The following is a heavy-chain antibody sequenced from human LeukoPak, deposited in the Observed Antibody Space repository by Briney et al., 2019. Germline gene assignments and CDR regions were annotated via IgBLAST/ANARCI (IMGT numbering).Heavy chain of an antibody. J-gene: IGHJ6*02. Sequence: GGSVRLSCAASGFTVSSNYMSWVRQAPGEGLEWVSVIYSGGSTYYADSVKGRFTISRDNSKNTLYLQMNSLRAEDTAVYYCARGPGSSSAYYYYGMDVWGQGTTDTVSS. CDR3: ARGPGSSSAYYYYGMDV. D-gene: IGHD6-6*01. CDR2: IYSGGST. CDR1: GFTVSSNY. V-gene: IGHV3-66*01.